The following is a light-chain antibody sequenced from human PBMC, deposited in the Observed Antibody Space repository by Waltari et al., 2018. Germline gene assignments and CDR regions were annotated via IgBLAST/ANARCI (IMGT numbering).Light chain of an antibody. CDR1: QSVSRT. CDR3: QHYVRLPAT. V-gene: IGKV3-20*01. J-gene: IGKJ1*01. Sequence: EIVLTQSTGTLSLSPGERATLSCRASQSVSRTLAWYHQKPGQAPRLLIYGASTRATGIPERFSGGGSGTDFSLTINRLEPEDFAVYYCQHYVRLPATFGQGTKVEIK. CDR2: GAS.